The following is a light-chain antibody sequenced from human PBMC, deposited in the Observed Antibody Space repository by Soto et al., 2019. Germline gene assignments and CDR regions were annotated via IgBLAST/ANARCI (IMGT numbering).Light chain of an antibody. Sequence: QSVLTQPASVSGSPGQSITISCTGTSSDIGYYNYVSWYQQHPGEAPKLLIFDVSYRPSGVSNRFSGSKSANTASLTISGLQAEDEADYYCSSYSSTTRVVFGGGTKLTVL. CDR1: SSDIGYYNY. V-gene: IGLV2-14*01. CDR3: SSYSSTTRVV. J-gene: IGLJ2*01. CDR2: DVS.